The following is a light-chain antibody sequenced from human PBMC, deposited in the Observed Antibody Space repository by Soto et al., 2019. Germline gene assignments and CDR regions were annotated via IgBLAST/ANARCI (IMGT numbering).Light chain of an antibody. J-gene: IGKJ1*01. CDR3: QQYHDFWT. Sequence: DIQMTQSPSTLSAAVGDRATITCRASQSLGNWLAWYQQKPGKATKLLIYDATSLESGVPSMFSGSGSGTEFPLTISSLQHDDFATYYCQQYHDFWTFGQGTKVDIK. CDR1: QSLGNW. V-gene: IGKV1-5*01. CDR2: DAT.